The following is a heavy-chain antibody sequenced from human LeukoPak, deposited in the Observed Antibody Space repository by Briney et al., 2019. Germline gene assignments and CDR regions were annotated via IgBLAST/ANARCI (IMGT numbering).Heavy chain of an antibody. Sequence: SETLSLTCTVSGVSISSSNSYWGWIRQPPGKGLEWIGSIYYSGSTYYNPSLKSRVTISVDTSKNQFSLKLSSVTAADTAVYYCARTSGVAVAGFFDYWGQGTLVTVSS. J-gene: IGHJ4*02. CDR1: GVSISSSNSY. D-gene: IGHD6-19*01. CDR3: ARTSGVAVAGFFDY. CDR2: IYYSGST. V-gene: IGHV4-39*01.